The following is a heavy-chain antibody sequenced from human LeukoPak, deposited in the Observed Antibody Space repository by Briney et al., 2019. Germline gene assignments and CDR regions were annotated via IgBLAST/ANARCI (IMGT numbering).Heavy chain of an antibody. Sequence: GGSLRLSCAASGFTFSSYAMSWVRQAPGKGLEWVSAVSGSGGSTYYADSVKGRFTISRDTSKNTLYLQMNSLRAEDTAVYYCAKGRYSGSYYNWFDPWGQGTLVTVSS. CDR1: GFTFSSYA. J-gene: IGHJ5*02. V-gene: IGHV3-23*01. D-gene: IGHD1-26*01. CDR3: AKGRYSGSYYNWFDP. CDR2: VSGSGGST.